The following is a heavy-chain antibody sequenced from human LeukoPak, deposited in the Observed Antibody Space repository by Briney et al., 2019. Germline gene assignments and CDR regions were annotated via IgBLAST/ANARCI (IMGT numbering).Heavy chain of an antibody. J-gene: IGHJ5*02. CDR2: ITSGETYI. CDR3: ARGVNYHGSGSYLRDYFDP. V-gene: IGHV3-21*01. D-gene: IGHD3-10*01. Sequence: GGSLRLSCAASGFTFSNSNMNWVRQAPGKGPEWVSSITSGETYIYYADSVKGRFTISRDNAKNSLYLQMDSLRAEDTAVYYCARGVNYHGSGSYLRDYFDPWGQGTLVIVSS. CDR1: GFTFSNSN.